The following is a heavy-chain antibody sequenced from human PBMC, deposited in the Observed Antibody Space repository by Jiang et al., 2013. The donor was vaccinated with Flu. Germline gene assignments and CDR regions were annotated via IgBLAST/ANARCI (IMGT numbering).Heavy chain of an antibody. J-gene: IGHJ4*02. D-gene: IGHD3-22*01. CDR2: IKQDGSEK. Sequence: QLVESGGGLVQPGGSLRLSCAASGFTFSSYWMSWVRQAPGKGLEWVANIKQDGSEKYYVDSVKGRFTISRDNAKNSLYLQMNSLRAEDTAVYYCARDSYYDSSGYYFHEGYDYWGQGTLVTVSS. V-gene: IGHV3-7*01. CDR1: GFTFSSYW. CDR3: ARDSYYDSSGYYFHEGYDY.